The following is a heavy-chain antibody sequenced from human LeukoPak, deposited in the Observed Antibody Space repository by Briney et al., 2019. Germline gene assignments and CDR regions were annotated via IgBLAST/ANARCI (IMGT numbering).Heavy chain of an antibody. D-gene: IGHD1-1*01. Sequence: SQTLSLTCTVSGGSISSGDYYWSWIRQPPGKGLEWIGYIYYSGSTYYNPSLKSRVTISVDTSKNQFSLKLSSVTAADTAVYYCARTNWNVFYYFDYWGQRTLVTVSS. CDR2: IYYSGST. V-gene: IGHV4-30-4*01. J-gene: IGHJ4*02. CDR1: GGSISSGDYY. CDR3: ARTNWNVFYYFDY.